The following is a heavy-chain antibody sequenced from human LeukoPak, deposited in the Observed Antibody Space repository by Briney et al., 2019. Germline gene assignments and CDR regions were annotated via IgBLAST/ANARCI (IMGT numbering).Heavy chain of an antibody. J-gene: IGHJ4*02. CDR1: GFTFSSYG. Sequence: VGSLRLSCVASGFTFSSYGMHWVRQAPGKGLEWVAFIRYDGSNKYYADSVKGRFTISRDNSKNTLYLQMNSLRAEDTAVYYCANSYYYDSSATRYWGQGTLVTVSS. CDR2: IRYDGSNK. D-gene: IGHD3-22*01. V-gene: IGHV3-30*02. CDR3: ANSYYYDSSATRY.